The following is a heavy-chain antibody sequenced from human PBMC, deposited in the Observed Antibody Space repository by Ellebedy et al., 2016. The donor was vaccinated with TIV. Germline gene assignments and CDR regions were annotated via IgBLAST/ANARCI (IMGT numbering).Heavy chain of an antibody. V-gene: IGHV5-51*01. CDR2: IFPGDLDV. D-gene: IGHD3-10*01. Sequence: GESLKISCQTSGYQFTTDWIDWVRQRPGKSLEWMVFIFPGDLDVRYSPSFRGQCTISVDKSISTAYIQWTALKHSDSGTDYCARGEESYGTGSFDFWGQGTLVTVSS. J-gene: IGHJ4*02. CDR3: ARGEESYGTGSFDF. CDR1: GYQFTTDW.